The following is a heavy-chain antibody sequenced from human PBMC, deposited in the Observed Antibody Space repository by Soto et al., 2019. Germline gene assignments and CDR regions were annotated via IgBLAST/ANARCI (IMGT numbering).Heavy chain of an antibody. CDR2: IDGDGSTT. D-gene: IGHD3-22*01. J-gene: IGHJ4*02. V-gene: IGHV3-74*01. CDR1: SFTFAPYW. Sequence: GGSLRLSCPPSSFTFAPYWIYCFPQAQWKGLVWVSRIDGDGSTTTYAVSVKGRFTISRDNAKNTIYLQMNSLRVEDTAVYYCARLFWGSSGPQGLDYWGQGTLVTVSS. CDR3: ARLFWGSSGPQGLDY.